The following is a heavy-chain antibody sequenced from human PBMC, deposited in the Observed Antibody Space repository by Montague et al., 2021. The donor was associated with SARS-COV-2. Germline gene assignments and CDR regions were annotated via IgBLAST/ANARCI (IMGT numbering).Heavy chain of an antibody. Sequence: SLRLSCAASGFTFSGSPMSWVRQAPGKGLEWVSDIHSGGRSSYYGKSVEGRFTVSRDNSKNTVYLQMNNLRAEDTAVYYCAKVGDLMAGYSLVNLDNWGQGTLVIVSS. CDR3: AKVGDLMAGYSLVNLDN. J-gene: IGHJ4*02. D-gene: IGHD3-9*01. CDR1: GFTFSGSP. V-gene: IGHV3-23*03. CDR2: IHSGGRSS.